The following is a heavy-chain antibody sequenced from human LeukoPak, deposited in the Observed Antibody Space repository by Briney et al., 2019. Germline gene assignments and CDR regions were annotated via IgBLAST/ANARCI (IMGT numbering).Heavy chain of an antibody. CDR2: IYYSGST. Sequence: SETLSLSCTVSGGSISSYYWSWIRQPPGKGLEWIGYIYYSGSTNYNPSLKSRVTISVDTSKNQFSLKLSSVTAADTAVYYRARHPQGNNWFDPWGQGTLVTVSS. CDR1: GGSISSYY. V-gene: IGHV4-59*08. J-gene: IGHJ5*02. CDR3: ARHPQGNNWFDP.